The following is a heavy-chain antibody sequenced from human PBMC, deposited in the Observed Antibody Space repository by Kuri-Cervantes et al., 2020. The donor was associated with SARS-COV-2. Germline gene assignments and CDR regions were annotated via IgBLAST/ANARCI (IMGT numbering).Heavy chain of an antibody. Sequence: GESLKISCAASGFTFSSYAMSWVRQAPGKGLEWVSAISGSGGSTYYADSVKGRFTISRDNSKNTLYLQMNSLRAEDTAVYYCARDHTGPQAFDMWGQGTMVTVSS. CDR1: GFTFSSYA. V-gene: IGHV3-23*01. J-gene: IGHJ3*02. CDR2: ISGSGGST. CDR3: ARDHTGPQAFDM.